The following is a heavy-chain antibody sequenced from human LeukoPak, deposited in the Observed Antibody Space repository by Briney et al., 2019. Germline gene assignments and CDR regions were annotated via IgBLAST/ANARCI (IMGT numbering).Heavy chain of an antibody. V-gene: IGHV5-51*01. CDR1: GYSFTNYW. D-gene: IGHD5-24*01. Sequence: GASVKVSCKGSGYSFTNYWIGWVRQMPGKGLEWMGFIYPRDPGTTYSPSFQGQVTISADRSISTAYIQWSSLKASDTAMYYCAKGGDGRDFLLYWGQGSLVTVSS. J-gene: IGHJ4*02. CDR3: AKGGDGRDFLLY. CDR2: IYPRDPGT.